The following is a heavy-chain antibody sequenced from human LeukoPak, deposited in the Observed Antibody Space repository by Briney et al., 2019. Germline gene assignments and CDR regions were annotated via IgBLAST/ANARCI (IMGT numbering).Heavy chain of an antibody. D-gene: IGHD4-17*01. CDR1: GFTFSSYV. J-gene: IGHJ4*02. CDR3: AKDSSTTVTTKGGPRRSFDY. V-gene: IGHV3-23*01. CDR2: ISGSGGTT. Sequence: GGSLRLSCAASGFTFSSYVMSWVRQAPGKGMGWVSVISGSGGTTYYAASAKGRFTISRDNSKNTLYLQMNSLRAEDTAIYYCAKDSSTTVTTKGGPRRSFDYWGLGTLVTVSS.